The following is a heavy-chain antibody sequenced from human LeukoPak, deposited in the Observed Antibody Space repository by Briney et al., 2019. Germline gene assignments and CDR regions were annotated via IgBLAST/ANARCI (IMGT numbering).Heavy chain of an antibody. CDR1: GFTFTSYA. V-gene: IGHV3-23*01. CDR3: AKERLGGNYGDYAVDY. Sequence: GGSLRLSCAAAGFTFTSYAMGWVRQAPGKGLEWVSSVSGGGDGTYYAYSVKGRFTISRDKSKKTLDLHMGSLRAEDTAVYSCAKERLGGNYGDYAVDYWGQGTMVTVSS. D-gene: IGHD4-17*01. CDR2: VSGGGDGT. J-gene: IGHJ4*02.